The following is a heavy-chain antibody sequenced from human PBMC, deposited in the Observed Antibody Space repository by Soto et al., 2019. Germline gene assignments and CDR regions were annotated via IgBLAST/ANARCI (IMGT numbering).Heavy chain of an antibody. V-gene: IGHV1-69*02. Sequence: QAQLVQSGAEVKKPGSSVNVSCKASGGTFSSYTISWVRQAPGQGLQWMGRIIPILGIANYAQKFQGRVTITADKSTSTAYMELSSLRSEDTAVYYCARTQNSGYDFYDYYYYMDVWGKGTTVTVSS. CDR3: ARTQNSGYDFYDYYYYMDV. J-gene: IGHJ6*03. CDR1: GGTFSSYT. CDR2: IIPILGIA. D-gene: IGHD5-12*01.